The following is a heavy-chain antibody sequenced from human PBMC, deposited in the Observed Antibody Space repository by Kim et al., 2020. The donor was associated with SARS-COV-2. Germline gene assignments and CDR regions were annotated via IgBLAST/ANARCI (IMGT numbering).Heavy chain of an antibody. J-gene: IGHJ4*02. Sequence: PTLKSPVTIAVDTAKNQFSLKRSSVTAADTAVYYCARHEDTAMVNGYFDYWGQGTLVTVSS. CDR3: ARHEDTAMVNGYFDY. V-gene: IGHV4-39*01. D-gene: IGHD5-18*01.